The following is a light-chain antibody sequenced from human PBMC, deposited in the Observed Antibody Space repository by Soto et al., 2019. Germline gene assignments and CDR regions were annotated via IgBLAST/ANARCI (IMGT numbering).Light chain of an antibody. V-gene: IGKV3D-20*02. Sequence: EIVLTQSPGTLSLSPGERAILSCRASQSLSSSWLAWYQQKPGQAPRLLIYGASSRATGIPARFSGSGSGTDFTLTISGLEPEDFAVYYCQQHSNWPLTFGGGTKVDIK. CDR2: GAS. CDR3: QQHSNWPLT. J-gene: IGKJ4*01. CDR1: QSLSSSW.